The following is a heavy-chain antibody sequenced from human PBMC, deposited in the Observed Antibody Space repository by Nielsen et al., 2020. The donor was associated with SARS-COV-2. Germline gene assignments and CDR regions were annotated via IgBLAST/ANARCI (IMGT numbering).Heavy chain of an antibody. V-gene: IGHV3-48*02. CDR1: GFTFSSYG. D-gene: IGHD3-3*01. CDR3: ARDSGDYDFWSGYANWFDP. CDR2: ISSSSSTI. Sequence: GGSLRLSCAASGFTFSSYGMNWVRQAPGKGLEWVSYISSSSSTIYYADSVKGRFTISRDNAKNSLYLQMNSLRDEDTAVYYCARDSGDYDFWSGYANWFDPWGQGTLVTVSS. J-gene: IGHJ5*02.